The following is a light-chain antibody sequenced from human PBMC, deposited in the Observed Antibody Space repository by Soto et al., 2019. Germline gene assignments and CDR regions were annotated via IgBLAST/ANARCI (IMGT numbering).Light chain of an antibody. V-gene: IGKV1-9*01. CDR3: QQLNTLPFT. CDR1: HDISTY. Sequence: DSQLSQSPSLLSASVEDRVTVTCRASHDISTYLAWYQQKPGKAPKLMIYEASTLQSGVPSRFSGSGSGTEFTLTISGLLPEDFATYHCQQLNTLPFTFGQGTRLEI. J-gene: IGKJ5*01. CDR2: EAS.